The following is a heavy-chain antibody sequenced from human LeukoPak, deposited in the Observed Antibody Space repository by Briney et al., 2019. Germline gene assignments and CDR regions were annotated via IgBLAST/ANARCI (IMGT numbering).Heavy chain of an antibody. Sequence: PGGSLRLSCSASGFTFSSDAMSWVRQAPGKGLEWVSAISGSGGSTYYADSVKGRFTISRDNSKNTLYLQMNSLRAEDTAVYYCAKREVRGVIRSSPWGQGTLVTVSS. CDR1: GFTFSSDA. J-gene: IGHJ4*02. V-gene: IGHV3-23*01. D-gene: IGHD3-10*01. CDR2: ISGSGGST. CDR3: AKREVRGVIRSSP.